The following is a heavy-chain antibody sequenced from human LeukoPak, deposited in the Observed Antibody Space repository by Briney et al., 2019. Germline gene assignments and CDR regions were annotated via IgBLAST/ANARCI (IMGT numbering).Heavy chain of an antibody. J-gene: IGHJ6*02. CDR1: GGSINNTSTT. V-gene: IGHV4-39*01. CDR3: ARLSEESSNYLHYYYYGMDV. CDR2: YSGRT. D-gene: IGHD2-2*01. Sequence: ETLSLTCTVSGGSINNTSTTGAGSASPQGRGWSGLGIYSGRTHYNPSLQSRVTISVDTSKKQFFLKMRTVTAADTAVYYCARLSEESSNYLHYYYYGMDVWGQGTTVTVSS.